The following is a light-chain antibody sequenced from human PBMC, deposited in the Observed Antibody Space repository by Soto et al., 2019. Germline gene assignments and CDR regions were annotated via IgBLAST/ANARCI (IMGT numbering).Light chain of an antibody. J-gene: IGKJ5*01. V-gene: IGKV3-20*01. CDR3: QQYGSSPIT. CDR1: QSVSSRH. Sequence: EIVLTQSPGTLSLSPGERATLSCRASQSVSSRHLAWYQQKPGQAPRLLIYGASSRATGIPVRFSGSGSGTDFTLTISRLEAEDFAVYYCQQYGSSPITFGQGTRLEIK. CDR2: GAS.